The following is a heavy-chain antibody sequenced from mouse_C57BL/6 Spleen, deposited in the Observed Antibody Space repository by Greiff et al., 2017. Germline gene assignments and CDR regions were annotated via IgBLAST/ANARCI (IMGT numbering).Heavy chain of an antibody. D-gene: IGHD1-1*02. CDR3: ARSGWPGAMDY. CDR1: GYTFTSYG. Sequence: VKLVESGAELARPGASVKLSCKASGYTFTSYGISWVKQRTGQGLEWIGEIYPRSGNTYYNEKFKGKATLTADKSSSTAYMELRSLTSEDSAVYFCARSGWPGAMDYWGQGTSVTVSS. V-gene: IGHV1-81*01. CDR2: IYPRSGNT. J-gene: IGHJ4*01.